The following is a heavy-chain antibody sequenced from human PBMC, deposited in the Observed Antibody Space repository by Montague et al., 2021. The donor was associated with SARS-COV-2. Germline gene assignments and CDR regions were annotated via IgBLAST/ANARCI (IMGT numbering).Heavy chain of an antibody. J-gene: IGHJ3*02. Sequence: SETLSLTCTVSGGSISSSNYYWDWIRQPPGKGLEWIGSIYDSGSTYYNPSLKSRVTISVDTSKNHFSLKLSSVTAADTAVYYCARRGRKHLPVATTIGGSDIWGQGTMVTVSS. V-gene: IGHV4-39*02. CDR1: GGSISSSNYY. CDR2: IYDSGST. CDR3: ARRGRKHLPVATTIGGSDI. D-gene: IGHD5-12*01.